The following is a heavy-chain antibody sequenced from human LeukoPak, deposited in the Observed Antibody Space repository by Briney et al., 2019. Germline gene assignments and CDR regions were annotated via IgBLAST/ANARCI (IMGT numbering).Heavy chain of an antibody. CDR2: MNPNSGNT. CDR1: GYTFTSYD. J-gene: IGHJ6*03. Sequence: GASVKVSCKASGYTFTSYDINWVRQATGQGLEWMGWMNPNSGNTGYAQKFQGRVTMTRNTSISTAYMELSSLRSEDTAVYYCARVYSSGWYGYYYYYYMDVWGKGTTVTVSS. V-gene: IGHV1-8*01. D-gene: IGHD6-19*01. CDR3: ARVYSSGWYGYYYYYYMDV.